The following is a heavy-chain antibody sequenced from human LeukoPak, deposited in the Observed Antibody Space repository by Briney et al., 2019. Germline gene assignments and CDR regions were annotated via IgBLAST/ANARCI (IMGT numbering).Heavy chain of an antibody. J-gene: IGHJ5*02. D-gene: IGHD6-19*01. CDR1: GFTFSNYA. V-gene: IGHV3-23*01. CDR2: ISSGAGTT. CDR3: AKDLEQSYSGWAASYDA. Sequence: GGSLRPSCAASGFTFSNYAMSWVRQVPGKWLEWVSAISSGAGTTGYADSVYGRFTISRVNSKSTIYLQMNSLRAEDTAVYYCAKDLEQSYSGWAASYDAWGQGTLVTVSS.